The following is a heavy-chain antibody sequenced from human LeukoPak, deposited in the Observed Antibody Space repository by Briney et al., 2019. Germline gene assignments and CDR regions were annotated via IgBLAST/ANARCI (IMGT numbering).Heavy chain of an antibody. V-gene: IGHV4-30-4*08. Sequence: PSQTLSLTCTVSGGSISSGDYYWSWTRQPPGKGLEWIGYIYYSGSTYYNPSLKSRVTISVDTSKNQFSLKLSSVTAADTAVYYCARGGRGGYYDSSGYYYYWGQGTLVTVSS. J-gene: IGHJ4*02. D-gene: IGHD3-22*01. CDR2: IYYSGST. CDR3: ARGGRGGYYDSSGYYYY. CDR1: GGSISSGDYY.